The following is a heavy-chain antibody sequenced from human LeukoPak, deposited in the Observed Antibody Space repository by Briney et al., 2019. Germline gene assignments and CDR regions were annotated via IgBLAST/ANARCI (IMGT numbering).Heavy chain of an antibody. CDR2: ISYDGSNK. CDR3: ARAPTTSHYYFGLDV. V-gene: IGHV3-30-3*01. J-gene: IGHJ6*02. D-gene: IGHD2-2*01. CDR1: GFSFSSYA. Sequence: PGGSLRLSCTVSGFSFSSYAMHWVRQAPGKGLEWVTLISYDGSNKYYADSVKGRFTISRDNSKNTLSLQMNSLRVEDTAIYYCARAPTTSHYYFGLDVWGQGTTVTVSS.